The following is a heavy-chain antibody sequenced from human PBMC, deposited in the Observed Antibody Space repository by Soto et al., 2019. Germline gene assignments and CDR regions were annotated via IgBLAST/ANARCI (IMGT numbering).Heavy chain of an antibody. V-gene: IGHV4-30-2*01. CDR1: GGSISSGGYS. J-gene: IGHJ5*02. CDR3: ARTGSGTFDP. D-gene: IGHD1-7*01. CDR2: IYHSGST. Sequence: QLQLQESGSGLVKPSQTLSLTCAVSGGSISSGGYSWSWIRQPPGKGLEWIGYIYHSGSTYYNPCLKSRVTRAVDRSKNEFCLKLGSVAAADTAVYYCARTGSGTFDPWGQGTLVTVSS.